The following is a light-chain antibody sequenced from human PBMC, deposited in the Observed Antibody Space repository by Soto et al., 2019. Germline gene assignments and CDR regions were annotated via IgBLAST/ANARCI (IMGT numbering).Light chain of an antibody. CDR2: APS. J-gene: IGKJ1*01. Sequence: AIHMTQSPSSLSASVGDRVTITCWASQGIRRELAWYQQKTGKAPNLLIYAPSTLQSGVPSRFRGSRSGTDYTPTISSLEPEEFATYYCLHDYNYPRTFGQGTKVEVK. V-gene: IGKV1-6*01. CDR1: QGIRRE. CDR3: LHDYNYPRT.